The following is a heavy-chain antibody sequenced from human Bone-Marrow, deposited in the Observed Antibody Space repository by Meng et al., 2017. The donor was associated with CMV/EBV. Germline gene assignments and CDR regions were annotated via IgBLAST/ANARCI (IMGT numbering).Heavy chain of an antibody. D-gene: IGHD2-15*01. CDR3: ARGGYCSGSSCYSVYYSYGLDV. V-gene: IGHV1-69*13. Sequence: SVKVSCKSSGGYFSSYVISWMRQAPGQGLEWMGGIIPIFGTINYAERFQGRVTINADASTSTAYMELSSLTSEDTAVYYWARGGYCSGSSCYSVYYSYGLDVWGQGTTVTVSS. J-gene: IGHJ6*02. CDR1: GGYFSSYV. CDR2: IIPIFGTI.